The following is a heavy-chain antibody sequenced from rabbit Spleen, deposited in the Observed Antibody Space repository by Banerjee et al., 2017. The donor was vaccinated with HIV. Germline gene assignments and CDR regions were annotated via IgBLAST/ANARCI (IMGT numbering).Heavy chain of an antibody. CDR2: IYISGGST. J-gene: IGHJ4*01. CDR1: GVDLSSYYY. Sequence: EQLEESGGGLVKPEGSLTLTCKASGVDLSSYYYMCWVRQAPGKGLEWIACIYISGGSTYYASWAKGRFTMSRTSSTTVTLQMTSLTAADTATYFCARDLVAVIGWNFNLWGQGTLVTVS. D-gene: IGHD1-1*01. V-gene: IGHV1S45*01. CDR3: ARDLVAVIGWNFNL.